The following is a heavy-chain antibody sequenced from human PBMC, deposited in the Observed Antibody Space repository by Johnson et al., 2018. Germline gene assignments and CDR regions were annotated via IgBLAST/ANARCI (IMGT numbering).Heavy chain of an antibody. Sequence: EVQLLESGGGLVQPGGSLRLSCAASGFTFRNNAMTWVRQAPGKGLAWVSGLSETGGRRHDADSVQGRFTISRDNSKNTMYLQLNNLRAEDTAVYYWSKGCHYDSSGYYSGLDYFHHWGRGTLVTVSS. J-gene: IGHJ1*01. CDR2: LSETGGRR. CDR1: GFTFRNNA. CDR3: SKGCHYDSSGYYSGLDYFHH. D-gene: IGHD3-22*01. V-gene: IGHV3-23*01.